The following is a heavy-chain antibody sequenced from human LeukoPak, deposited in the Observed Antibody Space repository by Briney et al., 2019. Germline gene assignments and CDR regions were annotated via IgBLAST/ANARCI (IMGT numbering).Heavy chain of an antibody. CDR1: GGSFSGYY. D-gene: IGHD1-26*01. Sequence: SETLPLTCAVYGGSFSGYYWSWIRQPPGKGLEWIGEINHSGSTNYNPSLKSRVTISVDTSKNQFSLKLSSVTAADTAVYYCARAARVRSGSLYYLSPNNWFDPWGQGTLVTVSS. CDR2: INHSGST. CDR3: ARAARVRSGSLYYLSPNNWFDP. J-gene: IGHJ5*02. V-gene: IGHV4-34*01.